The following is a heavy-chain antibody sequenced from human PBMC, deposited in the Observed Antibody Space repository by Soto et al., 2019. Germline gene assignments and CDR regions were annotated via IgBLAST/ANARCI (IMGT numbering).Heavy chain of an antibody. CDR3: AHRILRTVFGVVTTTAIYFDF. CDR2: IYWDDDK. V-gene: IGHV2-5*02. D-gene: IGHD3-3*01. CDR1: GFSLTTSGVG. Sequence: QITLNESGPTVVKPAETLTLICTFSGFSLTTSGVGVGWIRQSPGKAPEWLALIYWDDDKRYSASLKSRLTTTNDTSKNQVVLTMASVDPADTATYYCAHRILRTVFGVVTTTAIYFDFWGQGTPVVVSS. J-gene: IGHJ4*02.